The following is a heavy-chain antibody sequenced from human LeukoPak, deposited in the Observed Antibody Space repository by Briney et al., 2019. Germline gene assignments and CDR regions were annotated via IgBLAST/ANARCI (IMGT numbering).Heavy chain of an antibody. CDR2: IYYSGSA. J-gene: IGHJ5*02. CDR1: GGSISSYY. V-gene: IGHV4-59*12. CDR3: TRDSIFEGFDP. Sequence: PSETLSLTCTVSGGSISSYYWSWIRQPPGKGLEWIGCIYYSGSANYNPSLKSRVTMAVDTSKNQFSLKLSSVTAADTAVYYCTRDSIFEGFDPWGQGTLVTVSS. D-gene: IGHD3-3*01.